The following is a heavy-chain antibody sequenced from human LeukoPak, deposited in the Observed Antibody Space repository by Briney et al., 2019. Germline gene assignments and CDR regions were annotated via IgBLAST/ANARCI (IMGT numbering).Heavy chain of an antibody. V-gene: IGHV3-23*01. CDR3: AKDLRSSSFTHYFDF. CDR1: GFTFSSNA. D-gene: IGHD6-13*01. Sequence: GGSLRLSCAASGFTFSSNAMTWVRQAPGKGLEWVSTISATGGSTYYADSVKGRFTISRANSKNTLYLQMNSLRAEDAAVFYCAKDLRSSSFTHYFDFWGQGTLVTVSS. CDR2: ISATGGST. J-gene: IGHJ4*02.